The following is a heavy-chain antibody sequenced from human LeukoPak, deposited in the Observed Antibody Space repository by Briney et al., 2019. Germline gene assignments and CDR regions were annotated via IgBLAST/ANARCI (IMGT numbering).Heavy chain of an antibody. CDR3: ARDSGSYYGDY. CDR2: INHSGST. J-gene: IGHJ4*02. CDR1: GGSFSGYY. D-gene: IGHD1-26*01. Sequence: KSSETLSLTCAVYGGSFSGYYWSWIRQPPGKGLEWIGEINHSGSTNYNPSLKSRVTISVDTSKNQFSLKLSSVTAADTAVYYCARDSGSYYGDYWGQGTLVTVSS. V-gene: IGHV4-34*01.